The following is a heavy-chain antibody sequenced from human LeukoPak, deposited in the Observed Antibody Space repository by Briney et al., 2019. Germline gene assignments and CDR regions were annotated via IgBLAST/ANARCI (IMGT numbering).Heavy chain of an antibody. CDR2: IIPIFGTA. D-gene: IGHD6-13*01. CDR3: ARGSDSSSWYASDNWFDP. J-gene: IGHJ5*02. Sequence: ASVKVSCKASGGTFNRDTISWARQAPGQGLEWMGGIIPIFGTANYAQKFQGRVTITADKSTSTAYMELSSLRSEDTAVYYCARGSDSSSWYASDNWFDPWGQGTLVTVSS. V-gene: IGHV1-69*06. CDR1: GGTFNRDT.